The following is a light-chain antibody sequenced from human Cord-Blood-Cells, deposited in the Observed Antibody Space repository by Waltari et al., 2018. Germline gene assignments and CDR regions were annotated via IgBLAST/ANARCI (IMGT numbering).Light chain of an antibody. Sequence: DIQMTQSPSSLSASVGDRVTITCRASQSISSYLNWYQQKPGKAPKLLIYAASSLQSGVPSRCSDSGSGTAFALPISSLQPEDFATYYCQQSYSTPRTFAQGTKVESK. V-gene: IGKV1-39*01. CDR2: AAS. CDR1: QSISSY. CDR3: QQSYSTPRT. J-gene: IGKJ1*01.